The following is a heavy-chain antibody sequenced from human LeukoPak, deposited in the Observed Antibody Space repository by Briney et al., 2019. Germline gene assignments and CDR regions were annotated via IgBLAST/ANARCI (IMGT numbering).Heavy chain of an antibody. D-gene: IGHD2-15*01. V-gene: IGHV1-46*01. Sequence: ASVKVSCKASGYTFTSYYMHWVRQAPGQGLEWMGIINPSGGSTSYAQKFQGRVTMTRDMSTSTVYMELSSLRSEDTAVYYCARDLGYCSGGSCYSLYYFDYWGQGTLVTVSS. CDR3: ARDLGYCSGGSCYSLYYFDY. CDR1: GYTFTSYY. J-gene: IGHJ4*02. CDR2: INPSGGST.